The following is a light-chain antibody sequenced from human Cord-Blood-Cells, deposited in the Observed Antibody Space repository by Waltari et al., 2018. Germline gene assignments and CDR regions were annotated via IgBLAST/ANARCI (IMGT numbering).Light chain of an antibody. V-gene: IGKV1-39*01. Sequence: DIQMTQSPSSLSASVGDRVTITCRASQSISSYLNWYQQKPGKAPKLLIYAASRLQSGVPSRFSGSGSGTDFTLIISSLQTEDCATYYCQQSYSTPLTFGGGTKVEIK. CDR3: QQSYSTPLT. CDR1: QSISSY. J-gene: IGKJ4*01. CDR2: AAS.